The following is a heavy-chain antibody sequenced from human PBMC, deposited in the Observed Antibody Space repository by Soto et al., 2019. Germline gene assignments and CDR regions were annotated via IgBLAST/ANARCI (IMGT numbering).Heavy chain of an antibody. CDR1: GYTFTTYY. Sequence: QVQLVQSGAEVRKPGASVKVSCKPSGYTFTTYYLHWLRQAPGQALEWMGVIHPSGGGTTYAQKMLGRVTVTRDTSTPTGFSALSSLRSYDTAVYYCASGGNIAVVTASFAIWGQGTLVTVSS. V-gene: IGHV1-46*03. CDR3: ASGGNIAVVTASFAI. D-gene: IGHD2-21*02. CDR2: IHPSGGGT. J-gene: IGHJ1*01.